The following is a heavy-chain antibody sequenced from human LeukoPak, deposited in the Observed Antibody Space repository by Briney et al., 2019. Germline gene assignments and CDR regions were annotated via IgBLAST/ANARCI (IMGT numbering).Heavy chain of an antibody. CDR1: GYTFTSYG. D-gene: IGHD5-18*01. CDR3: ARGGLRPNWFDP. V-gene: IGHV1-18*01. CDR2: ISAYNGNT. J-gene: IGHJ5*02. Sequence: ASVKVSCKASGYTFTSYGISWVRQAPGQGLEWMGWISAYNGNTNYAQKLQGRDTMTTDTSTSTAYMEMRSLRSDDTAVYHCARGGLRPNWFDPWGQGTLVTVSS.